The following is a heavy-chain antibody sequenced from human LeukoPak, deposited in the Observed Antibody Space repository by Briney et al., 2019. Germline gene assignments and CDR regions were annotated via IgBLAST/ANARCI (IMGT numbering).Heavy chain of an antibody. CDR2: IYPGDSDT. D-gene: IGHD5-18*01. CDR3: ARLPPPRRGYSYGLDY. CDR1: GYSFTSYC. J-gene: IGHJ4*02. V-gene: IGHV5-51*01. Sequence: GESLKISCKGSGYSFTSYCIGWVRQMPGKGLEWMGIIYPGDSDTRYSPSFQGQVTISADKSLSTAYLQWSSLKASDTAMYYCARLPPPRRGYSYGLDYWGQGTLVTVSS.